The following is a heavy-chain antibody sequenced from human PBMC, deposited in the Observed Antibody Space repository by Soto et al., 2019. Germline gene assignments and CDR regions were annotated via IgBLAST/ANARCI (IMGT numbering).Heavy chain of an antibody. CDR2: IFPGDSDA. Sequence: PGESLKISCKGSGYSFNIYWIAWVRQMPGKGLEWMGIIFPGDSDARYSPSFQGQVTISVDKSISTAYVQWSSLEASDTAIYYCARRNSNFGAIEIWGQGTMVTVSS. J-gene: IGHJ3*02. CDR3: ARRNSNFGAIEI. D-gene: IGHD3-3*02. V-gene: IGHV5-51*01. CDR1: GYSFNIYW.